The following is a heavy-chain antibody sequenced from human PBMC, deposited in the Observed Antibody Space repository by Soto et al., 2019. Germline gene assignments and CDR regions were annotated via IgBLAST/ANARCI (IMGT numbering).Heavy chain of an antibody. Sequence: EVQLVESGGGLVQPGGSLRLSCAASGFTFSTHSMNWVRQAPGKGLEWISYITGSSITMYAEAVKGRFTISRDNAKNSLYLQMNSLRAEDTAVYFCVGEVGFQLIYWGQGTLVTVSS. CDR3: VGEVGFQLIY. D-gene: IGHD1-26*01. J-gene: IGHJ4*02. CDR2: ITGSSIT. V-gene: IGHV3-48*01. CDR1: GFTFSTHS.